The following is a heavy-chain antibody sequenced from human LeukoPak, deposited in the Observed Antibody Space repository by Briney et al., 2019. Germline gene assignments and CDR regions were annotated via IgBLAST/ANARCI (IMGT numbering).Heavy chain of an antibody. CDR1: GGSFSGYY. CDR3: ARGRGSGWYKNAFDI. D-gene: IGHD6-19*01. J-gene: IGHJ3*02. Sequence: PSETLSLTCAVYGGSFSGYYWSWIRQPPGKGLEWIGEISHSGSTNYNPSLKSRVTISVDTSKNQFSLKLSSVTAADTAVYYCARGRGSGWYKNAFDIWGQGTMVTVSS. V-gene: IGHV4-34*01. CDR2: ISHSGST.